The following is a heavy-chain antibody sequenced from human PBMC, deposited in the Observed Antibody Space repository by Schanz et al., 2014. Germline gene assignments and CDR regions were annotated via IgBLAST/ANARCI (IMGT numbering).Heavy chain of an antibody. V-gene: IGHV1-2*04. CDR1: GYTTFTDYY. Sequence: QVQLVQSGAEVKKPGASVKVSCKASGYTTFTDYYIHWVRQAPGQGLEWMGWINPNSGDTNYAQKFQGWVTMTTDTSTSTAYMELRSLRSDDTAVYYCARGFDFWDRWGQGTLVTVSS. CDR3: ARGFDFWDR. CDR2: INPNSGDT. J-gene: IGHJ4*02. D-gene: IGHD3-3*01.